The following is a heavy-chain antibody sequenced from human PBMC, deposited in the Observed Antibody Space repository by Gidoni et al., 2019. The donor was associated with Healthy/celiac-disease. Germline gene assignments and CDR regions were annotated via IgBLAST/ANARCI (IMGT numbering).Heavy chain of an antibody. D-gene: IGHD4-17*01. Sequence: QVQLQESGPGLVQPSQPLSLTCPVSGGSLSRGGYYWSWIRPHPGKGLEWIGYIYYSGSTYYNPSLKSRVTISVDTSKNQFSRKLSSVTAADTAVYYCARVVYGGNSEIDPWGQGTLVTVSS. J-gene: IGHJ5*02. CDR1: GGSLSRGGYY. V-gene: IGHV4-31*03. CDR3: ARVVYGGNSEIDP. CDR2: IYYSGST.